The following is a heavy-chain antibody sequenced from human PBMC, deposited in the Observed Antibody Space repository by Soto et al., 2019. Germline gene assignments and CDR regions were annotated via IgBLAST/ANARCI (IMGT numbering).Heavy chain of an antibody. D-gene: IGHD2-2*01. CDR2: ISAYNGNT. Sequence: ASVKVSCKASGYTFPSYGISWVRQAPGQGLEWMGWISAYNGNTNYAQKLQGRVTMTTDTSTSTAYMELRSLRSDDTAVYYCARADIVVVPAAIAHNWFDPWGQGTLVTVSS. CDR1: GYTFPSYG. CDR3: ARADIVVVPAAIAHNWFDP. V-gene: IGHV1-18*01. J-gene: IGHJ5*02.